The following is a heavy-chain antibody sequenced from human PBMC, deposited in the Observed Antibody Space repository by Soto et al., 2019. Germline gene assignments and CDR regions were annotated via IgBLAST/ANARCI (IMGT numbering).Heavy chain of an antibody. J-gene: IGHJ4*02. CDR2: INHSGST. V-gene: IGHV4-34*01. Sequence: SETLSLTCAVYGGSFSGYYWSWIRQPPGKGLEWIGEINHSGSTNYNPSLKSRVTISVDTSKNQFSLKLSSVTAADTAVYYCARGFQGPFDYWGQXTLVTVSS. CDR3: ARGFQGPFDY. CDR1: GGSFSGYY.